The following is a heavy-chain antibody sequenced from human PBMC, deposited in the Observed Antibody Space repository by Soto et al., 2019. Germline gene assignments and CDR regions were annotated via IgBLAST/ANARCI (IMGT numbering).Heavy chain of an antibody. CDR1: GFTFSDSA. D-gene: IGHD5-18*01. V-gene: IGHV3-73*02. CDR2: IRSKVNTYAT. J-gene: IGHJ4*02. CDR3: TRRRDWTAMDPLDY. Sequence: EVQLVESGGGLVQPGGSLKLSCAASGFTFSDSAMHWVCQASGKGPEWVGRIRSKVNTYATAYAASVKGRFTISRDDSMNTAYLQMNSLKTEDTAVYYCTRRRDWTAMDPLDYWGQGTLVTVSS.